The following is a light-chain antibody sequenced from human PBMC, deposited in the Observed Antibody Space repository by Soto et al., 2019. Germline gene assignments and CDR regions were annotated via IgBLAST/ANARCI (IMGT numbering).Light chain of an antibody. J-gene: IGKJ5*01. Sequence: EIVMTQSPDTLSVSPGERATLSCRASQSVSSNLAWYQQTPGQTPRLLIYGASTRATGIPARFSGSGSGTEFTLTISSLQSEDFAVYYCQQYNNWPRITFGQGTRLEIK. V-gene: IGKV3-15*01. CDR2: GAS. CDR1: QSVSSN. CDR3: QQYNNWPRIT.